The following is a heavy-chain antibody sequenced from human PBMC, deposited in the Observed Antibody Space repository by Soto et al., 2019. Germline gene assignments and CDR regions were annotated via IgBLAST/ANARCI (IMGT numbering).Heavy chain of an antibody. CDR1: GYTLTELS. CDR2: IIPIFGTA. CDR3: ARGPLYDSSGYYYAWFDP. J-gene: IGHJ5*02. D-gene: IGHD3-22*01. Sequence: SVKVSCKVSGYTLTELSMHWVRQAPGQGLEWMGGIIPIFGTANYAQKFQGRVTITADESTSTAYMELSSLRSEDTAVYYCARGPLYDSSGYYYAWFDPWGQGTLVTVSS. V-gene: IGHV1-69*13.